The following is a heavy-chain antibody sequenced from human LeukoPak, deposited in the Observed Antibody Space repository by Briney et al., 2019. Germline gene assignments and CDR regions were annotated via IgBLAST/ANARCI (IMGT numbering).Heavy chain of an antibody. Sequence: SVKVSCKASGGTFSSYAISWVRQAPGQGLEWMGRIIPIFGTANYAQKFQGRVTITADESTSTAYMELSSLRSEDTAVYYCAGGYDFWSGSPYYYYYMDVWGKGTTVTVSS. V-gene: IGHV1-69*13. J-gene: IGHJ6*03. CDR3: AGGYDFWSGSPYYYYYMDV. CDR2: IIPIFGTA. CDR1: GGTFSSYA. D-gene: IGHD3-3*01.